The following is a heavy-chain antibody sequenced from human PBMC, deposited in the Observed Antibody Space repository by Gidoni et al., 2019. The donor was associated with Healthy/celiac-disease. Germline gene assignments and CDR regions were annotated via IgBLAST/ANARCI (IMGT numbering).Heavy chain of an antibody. V-gene: IGHV3-48*01. CDR1: GFTFSSYS. Sequence: EVQLVESGGGLVQPGGSLRLSCAPSGFTFSSYSMNWVRQAPGKGLEWVSYISSSSSTIYYADSVKGRFTISRDNAKNSLYLQMNSLRAEDTAVYYCARDVLPHSTTDFDYWGQGTLVTVSS. CDR3: ARDVLPHSTTDFDY. J-gene: IGHJ4*02. D-gene: IGHD5-12*01. CDR2: ISSSSSTI.